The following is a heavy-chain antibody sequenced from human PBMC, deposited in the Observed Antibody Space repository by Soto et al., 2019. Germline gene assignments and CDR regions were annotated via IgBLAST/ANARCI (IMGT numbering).Heavy chain of an antibody. V-gene: IGHV4-59*01. Sequence: PSETLSLTCTVSGGSISSYYWSWIRQPPGKGLEWIGYIYYSGSTNYNPSLKSRVTISVDTSKNQFSLKLSSVTAADTAVYYCARAVAAGRFDPWGQGTLVTVSS. CDR1: GGSISSYY. CDR3: ARAVAAGRFDP. D-gene: IGHD6-13*01. CDR2: IYYSGST. J-gene: IGHJ5*02.